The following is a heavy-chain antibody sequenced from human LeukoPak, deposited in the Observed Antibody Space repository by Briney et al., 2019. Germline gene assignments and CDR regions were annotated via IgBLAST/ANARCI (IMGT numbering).Heavy chain of an antibody. Sequence: SVKVSCKASGGTFSSYAISWVRQAPGQGLEWMGGIIPIFGTANYAQKFQGRVTITVDESTSTAYMELSSLRSEDTAVYYCAREEGKTAMATYYWGQGTLVTVSS. J-gene: IGHJ4*02. CDR2: IIPIFGTA. D-gene: IGHD5-18*01. V-gene: IGHV1-69*13. CDR1: GGTFSSYA. CDR3: AREEGKTAMATYY.